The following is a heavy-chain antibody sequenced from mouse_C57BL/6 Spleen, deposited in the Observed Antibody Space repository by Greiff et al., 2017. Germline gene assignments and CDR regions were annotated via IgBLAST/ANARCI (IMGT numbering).Heavy chain of an antibody. CDR1: GYTFTSYW. V-gene: IGHV1-69*01. CDR3: AKAGTGPYALDY. D-gene: IGHD3-3*01. Sequence: QVQLLQPGAELVMPGASVKLSCKASGYTFTSYWMHWVKQRPGQGLVWIGEIDPSGSSTNYNQKLKGKSTLTVNKSSSTAYMQLSSLTSEDSAVYYFAKAGTGPYALDYWGQGTSVTVSS. CDR2: IDPSGSST. J-gene: IGHJ4*01.